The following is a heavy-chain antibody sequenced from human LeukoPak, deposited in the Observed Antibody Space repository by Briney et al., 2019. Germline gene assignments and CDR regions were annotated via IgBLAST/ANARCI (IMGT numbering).Heavy chain of an antibody. CDR3: ARSPPLWNGDAFDI. CDR1: GFTFSSYW. CDR2: IKQDGSEK. Sequence: PGGSLRLSCAASGFTFSSYWMSWVRQAPGKGLEWVANIKQDGSEKYYVDSVKGRFTTSRDNAKNSPSLQMNSLRAEDTAVYYCARSPPLWNGDAFDIWGQGTMVTVSS. D-gene: IGHD1-1*01. J-gene: IGHJ3*02. V-gene: IGHV3-7*01.